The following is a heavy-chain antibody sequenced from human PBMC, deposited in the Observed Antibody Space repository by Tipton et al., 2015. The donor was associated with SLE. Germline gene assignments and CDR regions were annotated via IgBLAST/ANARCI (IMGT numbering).Heavy chain of an antibody. CDR3: ARVGGIAARYYYYYIDV. J-gene: IGHJ6*03. D-gene: IGHD6-6*01. CDR1: GGSMNSGDYC. CDR2: IYNSGIT. V-gene: IGHV4-61*02. Sequence: TLSLTCSVSGGSMNSGDYCWSWIRQPAGKGLEWIGRIYNSGITNYNPSLKSRVTISVDTSKNQFSLKLSSVTAADTAVYYCARVGGIAARYYYYYIDVWGKGTTVTVSS.